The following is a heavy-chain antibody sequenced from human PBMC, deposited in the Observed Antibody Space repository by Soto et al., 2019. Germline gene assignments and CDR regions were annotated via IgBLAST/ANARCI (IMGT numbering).Heavy chain of an antibody. CDR3: TTAYSSSSAFDI. CDR2: IKSKTDGGTT. D-gene: IGHD6-6*01. Sequence: EVQLVESGGGLVKPGGYLRLSCAASGFTFSNAWMNWVRQAPGKGLEWVGRIKSKTDGGTTDYAAPVKGRFTIPRDDSKNTLYLQMNSLKTEDTAVYYCTTAYSSSSAFDIWGQGTMVTVSS. CDR1: GFTFSNAW. V-gene: IGHV3-15*07. J-gene: IGHJ3*02.